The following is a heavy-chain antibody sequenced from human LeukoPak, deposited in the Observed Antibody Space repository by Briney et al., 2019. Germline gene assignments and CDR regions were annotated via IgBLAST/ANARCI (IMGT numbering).Heavy chain of an antibody. CDR3: ARESTGLDY. V-gene: IGHV3-9*03. J-gene: IGHJ4*02. CDR2: ISWNSGSI. CDR1: GFTFDDYA. D-gene: IGHD3-10*01. Sequence: GGSLRLSCAASGFTFDDYAMHWVRQAPGKGLEWVSGISWNSGSIGYADSVKGRFTISRDNAKNSLYLQMNSLRAEDMALYYCARESTGLDYWGQGTLVTVSS.